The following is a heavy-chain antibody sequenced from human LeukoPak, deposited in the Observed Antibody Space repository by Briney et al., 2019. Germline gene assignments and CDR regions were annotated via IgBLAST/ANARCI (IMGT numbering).Heavy chain of an antibody. CDR2: IWYDGSNK. CDR1: GFTFSSYG. J-gene: IGHJ4*02. CDR3: ARDSSDYGDYGYYFDY. D-gene: IGHD4-17*01. V-gene: IGHV3-33*01. Sequence: GRSLRLSCAASGFTFSSYGMHWVRQAPGKGPEWVAVIWYDGSNKYYADSVKGRFTISRDNSKNTLYLQMNSLRAEDTAVYYCARDSSDYGDYGYYFDYWGQGTLVTVSS.